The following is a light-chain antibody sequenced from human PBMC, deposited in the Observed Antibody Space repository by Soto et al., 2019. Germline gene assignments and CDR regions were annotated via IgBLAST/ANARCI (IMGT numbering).Light chain of an antibody. CDR3: QQDGSSRWT. Sequence: EIVLTQSPGTLSLSPGERATLSCRASQTVGSAYLAWYQHKPGQAPRLLIYVTSSSAIGIPNRISGSGSGTDFTITISRLEHEDFAVYYCQQDGSSRWTFGQGTKVEAK. J-gene: IGKJ1*01. V-gene: IGKV3-20*01. CDR2: VTS. CDR1: QTVGSAY.